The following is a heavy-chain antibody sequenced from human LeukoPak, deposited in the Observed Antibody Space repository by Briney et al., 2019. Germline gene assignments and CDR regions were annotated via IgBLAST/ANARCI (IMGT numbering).Heavy chain of an antibody. D-gene: IGHD2-2*01. V-gene: IGHV4-34*01. CDR3: ASMRDIVVVPAAPNWFYP. Sequence: SETLSLTCAVYGGSFSGYYWSWIRQPPGKGLEWIGEINHSGSTNYNPSLKSRVTISVDTSKNQFSLKLSSVTAADTAVYYCASMRDIVVVPAAPNWFYPWGQGTLVTVSS. CDR1: GGSFSGYY. CDR2: INHSGST. J-gene: IGHJ5*02.